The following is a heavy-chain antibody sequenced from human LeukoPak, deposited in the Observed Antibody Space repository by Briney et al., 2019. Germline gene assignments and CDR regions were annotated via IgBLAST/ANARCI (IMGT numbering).Heavy chain of an antibody. Sequence: SETLSLTCTVSGGSISSSSYYWGWIRQTPGKGLEWIGSIYYSGSTYYNPSLKSRVTISVDTSKNQFSLKLSSVTAADTAVYYCASFYYYDSSGYIFDYWGQGTLVTVSS. V-gene: IGHV4-39*01. CDR3: ASFYYYDSSGYIFDY. D-gene: IGHD3-22*01. CDR2: IYYSGST. CDR1: GGSISSSSYY. J-gene: IGHJ4*02.